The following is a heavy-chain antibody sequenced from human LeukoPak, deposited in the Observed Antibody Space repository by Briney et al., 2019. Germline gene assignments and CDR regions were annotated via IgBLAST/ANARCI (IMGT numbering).Heavy chain of an antibody. Sequence: SVKVSCKASGYRFISNYIQWVRQAPGLGPEWMGWMHAGNGNTRYAEKFQGRVIMTRDTSINTAYMDLSSLRSDDTAVYYCAREGSYCVGGDCYSFDFWGQGTLVTVSS. V-gene: IGHV1-2*02. J-gene: IGHJ4*02. CDR3: AREGSYCVGGDCYSFDF. CDR1: GYRFISNY. D-gene: IGHD2-21*02. CDR2: MHAGNGNT.